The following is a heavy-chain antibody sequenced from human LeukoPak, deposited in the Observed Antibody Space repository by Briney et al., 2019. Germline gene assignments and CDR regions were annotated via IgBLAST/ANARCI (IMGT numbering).Heavy chain of an antibody. Sequence: GGSLRLSCAASGFSLSSYWMSWVRQAPGKGLEWVANIKQDGSEKYYVDSVKGRFTISRDNAKNSLYLQMNSLRAEDTAVYYCARVGGWACHQAFDIWGQGTMVAVSS. CDR2: IKQDGSEK. CDR3: ARVGGWACHQAFDI. CDR1: GFSLSSYW. V-gene: IGHV3-7*01. J-gene: IGHJ3*02. D-gene: IGHD3-16*01.